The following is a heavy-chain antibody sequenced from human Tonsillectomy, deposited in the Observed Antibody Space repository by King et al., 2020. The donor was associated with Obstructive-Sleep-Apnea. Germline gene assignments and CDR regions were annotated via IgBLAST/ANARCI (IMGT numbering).Heavy chain of an antibody. CDR1: GGSISSSSFH. J-gene: IGHJ4*02. V-gene: IGHV4-39*07. D-gene: IGHD5-18*01. CDR2: IYYSGST. CDR3: ASGYSYIPSNDF. Sequence: LQLQESGPGLVKPSETLSLTCTVSGGSISSSSFHWGWIRQPPGKGLEWIGTIYYSGSTYYNPSLRSRVTISVDTSKNQFSLKLSSVTAADTAVYYCASGYSYIPSNDFWGQGTLVTVSS.